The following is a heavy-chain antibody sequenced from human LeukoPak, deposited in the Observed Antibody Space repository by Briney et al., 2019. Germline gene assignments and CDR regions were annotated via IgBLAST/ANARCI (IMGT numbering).Heavy chain of an antibody. Sequence: GGSLRLSCAASGFTVSLNHMSWVRQAPGKGLEWVSVIYSGGSTYYADSVKGRFSISRDNSKNTLYLQMNSLRAEDTAMYYCARDGVPVAEAIDYWGQGTLVTVSS. V-gene: IGHV3-53*01. CDR3: ARDGVPVAEAIDY. CDR1: GFTVSLNH. CDR2: IYSGGST. D-gene: IGHD6-19*01. J-gene: IGHJ4*02.